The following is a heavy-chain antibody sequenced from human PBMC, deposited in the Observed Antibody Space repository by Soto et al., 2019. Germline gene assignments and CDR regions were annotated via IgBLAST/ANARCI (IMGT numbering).Heavy chain of an antibody. CDR1: GFTFSNFA. J-gene: IGHJ6*02. CDR3: ARAKYSSNWPSDYYYGLDV. CDR2: ISYDGSDK. V-gene: IGHV3-30-3*01. Sequence: QVQLVESGGGVVQPGRSLRLSCAASGFTFSNFAMHWVRQAPGKGLEWVALISYDGSDKNYADSVKGGFTISRDNSKKTLNLQMNSLRAEDTAVYYCARAKYSSNWPSDYYYGLDVWGQGTTVTVSS. D-gene: IGHD6-13*01.